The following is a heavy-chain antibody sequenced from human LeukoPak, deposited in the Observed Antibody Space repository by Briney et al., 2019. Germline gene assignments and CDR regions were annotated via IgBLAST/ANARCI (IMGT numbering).Heavy chain of an antibody. CDR2: ISAYNGNT. V-gene: IGHV1-18*01. CDR1: GYTFTSYG. Sequence: ASVKVSCKASGYTFTSYGISWVRQAPGQGLEWMGWISAYNGNTNYAQKLQGRVTMTTDTSTSTAYMELRSLRSDDTAVYYCARDCSSTSCYHWGYFQHWGRAPWSPSPQ. CDR3: ARDCSSTSCYHWGYFQH. J-gene: IGHJ1*01. D-gene: IGHD2-2*01.